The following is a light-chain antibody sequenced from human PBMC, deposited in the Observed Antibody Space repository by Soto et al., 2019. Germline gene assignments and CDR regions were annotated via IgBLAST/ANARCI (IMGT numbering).Light chain of an antibody. Sequence: ELVLTQSPVTLSLSPGERATLSCRASQSVSANFVAWYQQKPGQPPRLFIFAASSRATGIPDRFSGTGSGTDFTLTISRLEPEDFAVYYCQQYGSSPYTLGLGTRLEIK. V-gene: IGKV3-20*01. CDR3: QQYGSSPYT. CDR1: QSVSANF. J-gene: IGKJ5*01. CDR2: AAS.